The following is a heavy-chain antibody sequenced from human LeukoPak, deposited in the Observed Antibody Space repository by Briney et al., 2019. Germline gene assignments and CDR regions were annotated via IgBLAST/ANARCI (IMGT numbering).Heavy chain of an antibody. CDR1: GFSVSNNY. D-gene: IGHD3-22*01. Sequence: GGSLRLSCAASGFSVSNNYMSWVRQAPREGLEWVSTINRDGPTFHADSVKGRFTISRDNSMNTFYLQMNSLRAEDTAVYYCAKVEGITVIVVELIDYWGQGTLVTVST. CDR2: INRDGPT. J-gene: IGHJ4*02. V-gene: IGHV3-66*01. CDR3: AKVEGITVIVVELIDY.